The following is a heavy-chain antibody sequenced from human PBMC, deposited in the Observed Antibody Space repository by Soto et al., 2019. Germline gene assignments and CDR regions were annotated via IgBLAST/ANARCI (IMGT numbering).Heavy chain of an antibody. J-gene: IGHJ4*02. CDR1: GFTFSSYA. D-gene: IGHD6-19*01. CDR2: ISGSGGST. CDR3: AKGSRGWYERFDY. V-gene: IGHV3-23*01. Sequence: EVQLLESGGGLVQPGGSLRLSCAASGFTFSSYAMSWVRQAPGKGLEWVSAISGSGGSTYYADSVKGRFTISRDKSKNTLYLQMNSLRAEDTAVHYCAKGSRGWYERFDYWGQGTLVTVSS.